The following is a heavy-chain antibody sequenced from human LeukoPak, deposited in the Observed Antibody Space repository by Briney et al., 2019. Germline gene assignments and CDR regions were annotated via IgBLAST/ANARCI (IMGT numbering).Heavy chain of an antibody. CDR3: ARAHYYDFWSGYYTH. CDR2: IKQDGSEK. CDR1: GFTFSNYW. J-gene: IGHJ4*02. Sequence: GGSLRLPCAASGFTFSNYWMSWVRQAPGKGLEWVANIKQDGSEKYYVDSVKGRFTISRDNAKNSLYLQMNSLRAEDTAVYYCARAHYYDFWSGYYTHWGQGTLVTVSS. V-gene: IGHV3-7*01. D-gene: IGHD3-3*01.